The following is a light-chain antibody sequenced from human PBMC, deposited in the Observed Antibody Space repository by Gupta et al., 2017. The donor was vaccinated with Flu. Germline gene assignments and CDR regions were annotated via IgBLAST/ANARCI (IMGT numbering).Light chain of an antibody. CDR2: AAS. Sequence: DIQMTQSPSSLSASVGDRVTITCRASQSISSYLNWYQQKPGKAPKLLIYAASSLQSGVPSRFSGSGSVTDFTLTISSLQPEDFATYYSQQSDSTPLTFGPGTKVGIK. CDR1: QSISSY. CDR3: QQSDSTPLT. V-gene: IGKV1-39*01. J-gene: IGKJ3*01.